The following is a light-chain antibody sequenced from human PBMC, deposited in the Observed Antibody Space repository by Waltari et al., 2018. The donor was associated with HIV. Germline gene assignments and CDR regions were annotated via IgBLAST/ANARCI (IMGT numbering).Light chain of an antibody. CDR1: QDISDF. CDR2: DAS. Sequence: DIQLTQSPSFLSASVGDRVTVACRTSQDISDFLAWYQQKPGIAPRLLISDASILYTGVPARFRGSGSGTEFTLTISSRQPEDFASYYCEQLHTFPLTFGGGTKV. CDR3: EQLHTFPLT. V-gene: IGKV1-9*01. J-gene: IGKJ4*01.